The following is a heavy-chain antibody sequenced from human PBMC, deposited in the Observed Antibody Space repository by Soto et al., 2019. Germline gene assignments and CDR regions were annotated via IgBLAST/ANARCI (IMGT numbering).Heavy chain of an antibody. D-gene: IGHD3-3*01. Sequence: EVQLVESGGGLVKPGGSLRLSCAASGFTFSNAWMSWVRQAPGKGLEWVGRIKSKTDGGTTDYAAHVKGRFTISRDESKNTLYLQMNSLKTEDTAVYYCTTDSRFWSGYYTGYYYYYYMDVWGKGTTVTVSS. CDR2: IKSKTDGGTT. CDR1: GFTFSNAW. CDR3: TTDSRFWSGYYTGYYYYYYMDV. J-gene: IGHJ6*03. V-gene: IGHV3-15*01.